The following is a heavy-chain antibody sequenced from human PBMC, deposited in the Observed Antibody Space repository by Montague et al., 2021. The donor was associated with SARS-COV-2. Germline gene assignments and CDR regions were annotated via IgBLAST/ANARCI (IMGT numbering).Heavy chain of an antibody. D-gene: IGHD5-12*01. Sequence: SETLSLTCAVSGGSFSGYYWSWIRQPPGKGLEWIGEINHSGSTNYNPLLKSRVTISVDTSKNQFSLKLSSVTAADTAVYYCARVDHSWLRIPYYYYGMDVWGQGTTVTVSS. CDR3: ARVDHSWLRIPYYYYGMDV. CDR2: INHSGST. CDR1: GGSFSGYY. J-gene: IGHJ6*02. V-gene: IGHV4-34*01.